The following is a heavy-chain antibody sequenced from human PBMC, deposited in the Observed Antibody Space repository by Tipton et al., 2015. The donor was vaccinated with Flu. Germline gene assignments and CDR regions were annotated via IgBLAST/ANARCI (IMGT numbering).Heavy chain of an antibody. CDR1: GGSISSSSYY. Sequence: TLSLTCTVSGGSISSSSYYWGWIRQPPGKGLEWIGSIYYSGSTYYNPSLKSRVTISVDTSKNQFSLKLSSVTAADTAVYYCARGHSYYYDGGAFDIWGQGTMVTASS. J-gene: IGHJ3*02. V-gene: IGHV4-39*07. CDR2: IYYSGST. CDR3: ARGHSYYYDGGAFDI. D-gene: IGHD3-22*01.